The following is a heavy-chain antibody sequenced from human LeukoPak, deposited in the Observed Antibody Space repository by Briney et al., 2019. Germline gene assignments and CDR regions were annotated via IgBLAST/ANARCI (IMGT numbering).Heavy chain of an antibody. CDR1: GGSISRGGYC. J-gene: IGHJ5*02. CDR3: ARVPLWFDP. V-gene: IGHV4-30-2*01. CDR2: IYHSAST. Sequence: SQTLSLTCAVSGGSISRGGYCWSWLGRPQGGGLEWIGYIYHSASTYYNPSLKSRVTISVDRSNNQFSLKPSSVTTADTAVYYCARVPLWFDPWGQGTPVTVSS.